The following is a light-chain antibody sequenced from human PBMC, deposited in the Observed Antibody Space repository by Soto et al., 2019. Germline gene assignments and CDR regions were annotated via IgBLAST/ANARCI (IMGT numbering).Light chain of an antibody. CDR1: QSAFSSY. J-gene: IGKJ1*01. Sequence: ETVLTQSPGTLSLSPGERATLSCRASQSAFSSYLAWFQKKPGQAPRLLIYGASSRATGVPDRFSGSGSGTDFTLTICRLEPEDFAVYYCHQYGSSPWTLGQGTKVEIK. CDR2: GAS. V-gene: IGKV3-20*01. CDR3: HQYGSSPWT.